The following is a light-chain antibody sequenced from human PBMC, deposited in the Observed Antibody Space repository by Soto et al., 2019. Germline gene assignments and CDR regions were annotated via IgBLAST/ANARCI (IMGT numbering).Light chain of an antibody. CDR2: RNN. V-gene: IGLV1-47*01. J-gene: IGLJ1*01. CDR1: SSNIGSNY. Sequence: QSVLTQPPSASVTPGQRVTISCSGSSSNIGSNYVYWYQQLPGTAPKLLLYRNNQRPSGVPDRFSGSKSGTSASLDISGLRYEDEADYYCAAWDDSLSGFYVFGTGTKVTVL. CDR3: AAWDDSLSGFYV.